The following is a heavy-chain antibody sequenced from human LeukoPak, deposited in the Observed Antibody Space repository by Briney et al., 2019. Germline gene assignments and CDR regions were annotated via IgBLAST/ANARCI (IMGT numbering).Heavy chain of an antibody. CDR2: IFYTGRA. CDR1: RGSISPDH. Sequence: SETLSLTSTVSRGSISPDHCAWIRQPPGKGLEWIGYIFYTGRARYNPSLESRVTLTVDMSKNQVSLKLRSVTAADTAIYYCARLVDGIYTRLDSWGQGTLVTVSS. J-gene: IGHJ4*02. V-gene: IGHV4-59*08. CDR3: ARLVDGIYTRLDS. D-gene: IGHD1-26*01.